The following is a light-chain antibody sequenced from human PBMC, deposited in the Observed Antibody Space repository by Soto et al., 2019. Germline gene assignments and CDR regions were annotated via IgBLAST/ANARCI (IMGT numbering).Light chain of an antibody. Sequence: QSALTQPASVSGSPGQSITISCTGTSSDVGSYNYVSWYQQHPGKAPKLMIYEVGDRPSGISSRFSGSKSGNTASLTISEPETEDEADYCCSAYTSSSTLFGTGTKVTVL. CDR1: SSDVGSYNY. CDR2: EVG. J-gene: IGLJ1*01. V-gene: IGLV2-14*01. CDR3: SAYTSSSTL.